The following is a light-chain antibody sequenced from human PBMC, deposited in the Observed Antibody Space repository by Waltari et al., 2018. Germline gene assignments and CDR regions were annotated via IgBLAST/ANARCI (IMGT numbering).Light chain of an antibody. V-gene: IGLV3-1*01. CDR2: QDS. Sequence: SYELTQPPSVSVSPGQTASITCSGVNWGVNYPGWYQQKPGQSPVLVIYQDSKRPSGIPERFSGSNSGNTATLTISGTQAMDEADYYCQAWDSSTAVFGGGTKLTVL. CDR3: QAWDSSTAV. CDR1: NWGVNY. J-gene: IGLJ2*01.